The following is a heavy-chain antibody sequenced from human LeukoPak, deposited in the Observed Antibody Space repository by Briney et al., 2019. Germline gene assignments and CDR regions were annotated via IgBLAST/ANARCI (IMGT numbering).Heavy chain of an antibody. CDR1: GYTFTSYY. J-gene: IGHJ6*03. D-gene: IGHD6-19*01. CDR2: INPSGGST. CDR3: ARGRAVAGTDWVLPDYYYMDV. V-gene: IGHV1-46*01. Sequence: ASVKVSCKASGYTFTSYYMHWVRQAPGQGLEWMGKINPSGGSTSYAQKFQGRVTMTRDTSTSTVYMELSSLRSEDTAVYYCARGRAVAGTDWVLPDYYYMDVWGKGTTVTISS.